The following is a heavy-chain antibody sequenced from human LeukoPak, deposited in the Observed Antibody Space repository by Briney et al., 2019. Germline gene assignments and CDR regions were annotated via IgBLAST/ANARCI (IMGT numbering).Heavy chain of an antibody. J-gene: IGHJ6*02. Sequence: GGSLRLSCAASGFTFSSYAMHWVRQAPGKGLEWVAVISYGGSNKYYADSVKGRFTISRDNSKNTLYLQMNSLRAEDTAVYYCARDIVVVPAAMPGGYYYYYYGMDVWGQGTTVTVSS. CDR2: ISYGGSNK. CDR3: ARDIVVVPAAMPGGYYYYYYGMDV. CDR1: GFTFSSYA. D-gene: IGHD2-2*01. V-gene: IGHV3-30-3*01.